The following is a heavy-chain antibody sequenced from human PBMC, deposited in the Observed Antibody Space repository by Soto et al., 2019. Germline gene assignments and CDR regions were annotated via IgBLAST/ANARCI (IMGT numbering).Heavy chain of an antibody. CDR1: GFTVSTYG. CDR2: ISRDGGTK. D-gene: IGHD2-15*01. Sequence: QVQLVESGGGVVQPGRSLRLSCAVSGFTVSTYGMHWVRQAPGKGLEWVAVISRDGGTKYYADSVKGRFTISRDNSRNTMFVGMNRVSGDGVAVYYCAGGVASGYWGQGRLVSVSS. V-gene: IGHV3-30*03. J-gene: IGHJ4*02. CDR3: AGGVASGY.